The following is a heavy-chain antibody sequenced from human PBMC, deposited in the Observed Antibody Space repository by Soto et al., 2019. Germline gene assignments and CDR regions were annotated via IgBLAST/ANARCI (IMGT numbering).Heavy chain of an antibody. Sequence: ASVKVSCKASGYTFTSYSMHCVRQAPEQRLEWMGWINAGNGNTKYSQKFQGRVTFTRDTSANTAYMELSSLISEDTAVYYCARPKDYDDCLDLWGQGTLVTVSS. J-gene: IGHJ4*02. D-gene: IGHD3-22*01. CDR1: GYTFTSYS. CDR3: ARPKDYDDCLDL. V-gene: IGHV1-3*01. CDR2: INAGNGNT.